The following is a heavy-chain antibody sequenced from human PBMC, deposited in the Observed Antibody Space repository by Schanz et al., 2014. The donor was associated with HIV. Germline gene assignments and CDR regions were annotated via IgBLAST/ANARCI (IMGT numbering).Heavy chain of an antibody. Sequence: QVQLVESGGGVVQPGRSLRLSCVASGFSFDSFGMHWVRQAPGKGLEWVAVIWFDGRNKYYGDSVKGRFMISRDNSNNTLYLQMSSLRAEDTAVYFCAREGCIGGSCYCDFWGQGSLVIVSS. CDR3: AREGCIGGSCYCDF. CDR2: IWFDGRNK. J-gene: IGHJ4*02. D-gene: IGHD2-15*01. V-gene: IGHV3-33*08. CDR1: GFSFDSFG.